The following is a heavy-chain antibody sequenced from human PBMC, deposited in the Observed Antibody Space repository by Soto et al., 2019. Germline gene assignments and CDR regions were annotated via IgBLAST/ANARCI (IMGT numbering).Heavy chain of an antibody. J-gene: IGHJ2*01. CDR2: ISSSSSTI. V-gene: IGHV3-48*02. D-gene: IGHD1-26*01. CDR1: GFTFSSYS. Sequence: EVQLVESGGGLVQPGGSLRLSCAASGFTFSSYSMNWVRQAPGKGLEWVSYISSSSSTIYYADSVKGRFTISRDNAKNSLYLQMNSLRDEDTAVYYCARDPYSGSYWGSGWYFDLWGRGTLVTVSS. CDR3: ARDPYSGSYWGSGWYFDL.